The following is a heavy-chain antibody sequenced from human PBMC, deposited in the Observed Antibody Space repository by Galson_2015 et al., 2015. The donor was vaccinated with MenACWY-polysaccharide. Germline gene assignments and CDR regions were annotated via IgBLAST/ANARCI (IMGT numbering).Heavy chain of an antibody. V-gene: IGHV4-61*02. Sequence: TLSLTCSVSGGSISTGSSYWSWIRQPAGKGLEWIGRIHSRGSTDYSPSLKSRVPISTDTSRNQLSLKLSFVTAADTAVYYCARSLGYSDSAFDNGRDVDRRFDPWGQGTLVTVSS. CDR2: IHSRGST. CDR1: GGSISTGSSY. CDR3: ARSLGYSDSAFDNGRDVDRRFDP. D-gene: IGHD5-12*01. J-gene: IGHJ5*02.